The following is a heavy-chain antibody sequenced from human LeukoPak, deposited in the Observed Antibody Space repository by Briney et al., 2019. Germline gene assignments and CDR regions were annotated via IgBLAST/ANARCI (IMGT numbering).Heavy chain of an antibody. V-gene: IGHV3-7*04. CDR3: AREKWLLLRYFDY. J-gene: IGHJ4*02. CDR2: IKQDGSEK. Sequence: GGSLRLSCAASGFPFSSHWMSWVRQAPGKGLEWVADIKQDGSEKYYVDSVKGRFTISRDNAKNSLYLQMNSLRAEDTAVYYCAREKWLLLRYFDYWGQGTLVTVSS. D-gene: IGHD3-22*01. CDR1: GFPFSSHW.